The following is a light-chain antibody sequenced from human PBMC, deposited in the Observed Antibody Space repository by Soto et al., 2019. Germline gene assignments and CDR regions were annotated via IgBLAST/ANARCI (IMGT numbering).Light chain of an antibody. J-gene: IGKJ4*01. CDR3: QHYNHYSGLT. Sequence: DNHMTHSPSSLSASVGDRVTIICRASQSVSTRLAWYQQKPGKAPKLLIYKASTLKSGVPSRFSGSGSGTEFTLTISSLQPDDFATYYCQHYNHYSGLTFGGGTKVDIK. CDR2: KAS. V-gene: IGKV1-5*03. CDR1: QSVSTR.